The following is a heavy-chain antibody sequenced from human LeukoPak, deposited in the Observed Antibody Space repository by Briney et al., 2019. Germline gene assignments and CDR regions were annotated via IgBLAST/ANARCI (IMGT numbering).Heavy chain of an antibody. D-gene: IGHD2-15*01. Sequence: PSETLSLTCTVSGGSISSNNYYWGWIRQPPGKGLEWIGEINHSGSTNYNPSLKSRVTISVDTSKNQFSLKLSSVTAADTAVYYCARLGYCSGGSCSKGDYWGQGTLVTVSS. V-gene: IGHV4-39*07. CDR1: GGSISSNNYY. CDR3: ARLGYCSGGSCSKGDY. CDR2: INHSGST. J-gene: IGHJ4*02.